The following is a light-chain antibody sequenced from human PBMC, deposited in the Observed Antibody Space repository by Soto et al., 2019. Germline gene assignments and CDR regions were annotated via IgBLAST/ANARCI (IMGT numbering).Light chain of an antibody. J-gene: IGKJ1*01. CDR1: QSVSSNY. CDR3: QQYGGSPWT. Sequence: EIVLTQSPGTLSLSPGERATLSCRASQSVSSNYLAWYQQKAGQAPRLLIYGASSRATGIPDRFSGSGSGRDFTLTISRLEPEDFAVYYCQQYGGSPWTFGQGTKVEIK. CDR2: GAS. V-gene: IGKV3-20*01.